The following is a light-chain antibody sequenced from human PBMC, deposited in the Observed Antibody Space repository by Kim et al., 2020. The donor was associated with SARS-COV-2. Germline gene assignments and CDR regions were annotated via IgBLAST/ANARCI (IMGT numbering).Light chain of an antibody. J-gene: IGLJ1*01. CDR2: SND. Sequence: GQRITISCSGSSSNIGINTVNWYQQVSGTGPKLLIYSNDQRPSEVPDRFSGSKSGTSASLAISGLQSEDEADYYCAAWDDSLGGDVFGTGTKVTVL. CDR1: SSNIGINT. V-gene: IGLV1-44*01. CDR3: AAWDDSLGGDV.